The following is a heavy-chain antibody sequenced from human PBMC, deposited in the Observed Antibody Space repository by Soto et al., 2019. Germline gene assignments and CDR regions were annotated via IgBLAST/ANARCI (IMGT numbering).Heavy chain of an antibody. CDR3: ARDPTYYYDSSGYYYSAWFDP. V-gene: IGHV1-69*01. D-gene: IGHD3-22*01. Sequence: QVQLVQSGAEVKKPGSSVKVSCKASGGTFSSYAISWVRQAPGQGLEWMGGIIPIFGTANYAQKFQGRVTITADESTSTAYMELSSLRSEDTAVYYCARDPTYYYDSSGYYYSAWFDPWGQGTLVTVTS. J-gene: IGHJ5*02. CDR1: GGTFSSYA. CDR2: IIPIFGTA.